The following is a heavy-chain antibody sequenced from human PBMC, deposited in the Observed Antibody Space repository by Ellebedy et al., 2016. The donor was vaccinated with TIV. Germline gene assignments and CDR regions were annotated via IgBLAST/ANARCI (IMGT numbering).Heavy chain of an antibody. CDR1: GFTFSSYA. D-gene: IGHD1-26*01. V-gene: IGHV3-23*01. Sequence: GESLKISCAASGFTFSSYAMSWVRQAPGKGLEWVSAISGSGGSTYYADSVKGRFTISRDNSKNTLYLQMNSLRAEDTAVYYCAKDKTRVVGAIMVKLRYYFDYWGQGTLVTVSS. CDR3: AKDKTRVVGAIMVKLRYYFDY. J-gene: IGHJ4*02. CDR2: ISGSGGST.